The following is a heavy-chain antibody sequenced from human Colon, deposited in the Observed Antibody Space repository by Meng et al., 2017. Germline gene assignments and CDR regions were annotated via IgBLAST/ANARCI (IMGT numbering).Heavy chain of an antibody. CDR1: GASVSSKNDG. Sequence: QMQLQESCPGLVRPSETLSLTCTVSGASVSSKNDGWGWIRQPPGKGLEWIXYGSTNHNPSLKSRVTISVDTSKNQFFLTLNSVTAADTAIYYCARDHWGSLDYWGQGIRVTFYS. CDR2: GST. V-gene: IGHV4-61*01. D-gene: IGHD7-27*01. J-gene: IGHJ4*02. CDR3: ARDHWGSLDY.